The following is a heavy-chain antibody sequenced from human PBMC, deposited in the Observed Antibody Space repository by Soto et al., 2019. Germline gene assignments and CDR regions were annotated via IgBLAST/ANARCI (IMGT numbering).Heavy chain of an antibody. CDR2: IYYSGST. Sequence: QLQLQESGPGLVKPSETLYLTCAVSGGSISSSSYYWGWIRQPPGKGLEWIGSIYYSGSTYYNPSLKSRVTISVDTSKNQFSLKLSSVTAADTAVYYCARLDAEAGTPLNYWGQATLVTVSS. J-gene: IGHJ4*02. D-gene: IGHD6-13*01. CDR1: GGSISSSSYY. CDR3: ARLDAEAGTPLNY. V-gene: IGHV4-39*01.